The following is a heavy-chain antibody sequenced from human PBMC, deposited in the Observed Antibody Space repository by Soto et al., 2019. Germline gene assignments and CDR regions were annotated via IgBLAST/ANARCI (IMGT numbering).Heavy chain of an antibody. CDR1: GGSISSSSYY. V-gene: IGHV4-39*01. J-gene: IGHJ4*02. Sequence: SETLSLTCTVSGGSISSSSYYRGWIRQPPGKGLEWIGSVYYSGSTYYNPSLESRVTISVDKSKNQFSLKLMSLSAADTAVYYCGRLEGLATISYYFDYWGQGALVTVSS. CDR2: VYYSGST. D-gene: IGHD3-9*01. CDR3: GRLEGLATISYYFDY.